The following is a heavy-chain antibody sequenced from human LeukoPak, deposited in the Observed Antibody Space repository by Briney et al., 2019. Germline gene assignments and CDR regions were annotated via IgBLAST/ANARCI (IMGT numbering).Heavy chain of an antibody. V-gene: IGHV1-8*02. CDR2: MNPNSGNT. J-gene: IGHJ3*02. D-gene: IGHD3-3*01. CDR1: GYTFTGYY. CDR3: ARGLRFLEWLDDAFDI. Sequence: ASVKVSCKASGYTFTGYYMHWVRQATGQGLEWMGWMNPNSGNTGYAQKFQGRVTMTRNTSISTAYMELSSLRSEDTAVYYCARGLRFLEWLDDAFDIWGQGTMVTVSS.